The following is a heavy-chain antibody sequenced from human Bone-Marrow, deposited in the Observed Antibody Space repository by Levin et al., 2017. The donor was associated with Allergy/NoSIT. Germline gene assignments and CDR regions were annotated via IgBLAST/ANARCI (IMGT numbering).Heavy chain of an antibody. J-gene: IGHJ6*03. CDR2: MTSVTSPR. V-gene: IGHV3-48*01. CDR1: GFTFSDYR. CDR3: ARGCAERYCGAGSRRRAMDV. Sequence: GESLKISCAASGFTFSDYRMNWVRQAPGKGLEWLSYMTSVTSPRYYADSVKGRFTISRDNAKNSLYLHMNSLRAEDTAVYYCARGCAERYCGAGSRRRAMDVWGKGTTVTVSS. D-gene: IGHD2-21*01.